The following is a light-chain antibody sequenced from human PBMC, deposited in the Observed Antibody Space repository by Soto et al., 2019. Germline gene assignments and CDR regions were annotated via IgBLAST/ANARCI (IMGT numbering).Light chain of an antibody. CDR3: QQYNSYSPLA. J-gene: IGKJ4*01. Sequence: DIRMTQSPSTLSASVGDRVTITCRASQSISIWLAWYQQKPGKAPKLLIYDASSLESGVPSRFSGSGSGTEFTLTISSLQPDDFATYYCQQYNSYSPLAFGGGTKVEIK. CDR1: QSISIW. CDR2: DAS. V-gene: IGKV1-5*01.